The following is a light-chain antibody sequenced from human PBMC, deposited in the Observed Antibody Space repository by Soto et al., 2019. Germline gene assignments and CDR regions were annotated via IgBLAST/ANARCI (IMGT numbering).Light chain of an antibody. CDR2: AAS. CDR1: QGISSY. Sequence: DIQLTQSPSFLSASVGDRVTITCRASQGISSYLAWYQQKPGKAPKLLIYAASTLQSGVPSRFSGSGSGTEFTLTISSLQPEDFATYYCQQLNSYPLLTFGPG. V-gene: IGKV1-9*01. J-gene: IGKJ3*01. CDR3: QQLNSYPLLT.